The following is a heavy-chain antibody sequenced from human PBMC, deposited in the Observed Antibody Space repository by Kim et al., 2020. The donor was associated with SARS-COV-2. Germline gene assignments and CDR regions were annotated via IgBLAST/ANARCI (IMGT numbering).Heavy chain of an antibody. CDR3: ARDTRYAFDV. Sequence: GGSLRLSCAASGFTLTSYSVHWVRQAPGEGLVWVSRLRSDGSTTSYADSVKGRFTISRDNAKNTLYLQMNSLRAEDTAVYYCARDTRYAFDVWGQGTTVTVSS. CDR2: LRSDGSTT. D-gene: IGHD1-1*01. V-gene: IGHV3-74*01. J-gene: IGHJ6*02. CDR1: GFTLTSYS.